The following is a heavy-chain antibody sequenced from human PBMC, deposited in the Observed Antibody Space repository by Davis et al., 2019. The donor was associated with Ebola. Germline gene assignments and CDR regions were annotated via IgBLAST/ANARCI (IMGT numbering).Heavy chain of an antibody. D-gene: IGHD4-17*01. J-gene: IGHJ2*01. CDR1: GFTFSSYG. CDR3: AKDRTTVTHYWYLDL. V-gene: IGHV3-30*18. CDR2: ISYDGSNK. Sequence: PGGSLRLSCAASGFTFSSYGMHWVRQAPGKGLEWVAVISYDGSNKYYADSVKGRFTISRDNSRNTLYLQMNSLRAEDTAVYYCAKDRTTVTHYWYLDLWGRGTLVTVSS.